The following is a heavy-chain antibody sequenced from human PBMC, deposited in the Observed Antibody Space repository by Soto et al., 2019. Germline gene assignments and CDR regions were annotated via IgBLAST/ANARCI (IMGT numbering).Heavy chain of an antibody. J-gene: IGHJ4*02. CDR1: AGTMTASSHSGSTRH. CDR2: FFIGGNT. CDR3: ARRHGLDIDAYY. D-gene: IGHD3-10*01. Sequence: ASETLSITYSCCAGTMTASSHSGSTRHRGWLRQPPGSGLEWIASFFIGGNTYYNPSLKSRVTTSVDTSKNQFSLKLSSVTAADTAVYFWARRHGLDIDAYYWGQGILVTVS. V-gene: IGHV4-39*01.